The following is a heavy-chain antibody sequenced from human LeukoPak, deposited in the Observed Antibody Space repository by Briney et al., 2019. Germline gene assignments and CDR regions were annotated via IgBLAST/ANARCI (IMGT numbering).Heavy chain of an antibody. Sequence: GSLRLSCAASGFTFSSYSMNWVRQAPGKGLEWVSSISSSSSYIYYADSVKGRFTISRDNAKNSLYLQMNSLRAEDTAVYYCARDEIVFVYYMDVWGKGTTVTVSS. CDR2: ISSSSSYI. J-gene: IGHJ6*03. CDR1: GFTFSSYS. CDR3: ARDEIVFVYYMDV. D-gene: IGHD2-21*01. V-gene: IGHV3-21*01.